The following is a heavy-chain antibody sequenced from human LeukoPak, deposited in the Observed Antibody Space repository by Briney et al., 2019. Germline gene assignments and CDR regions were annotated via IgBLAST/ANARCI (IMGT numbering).Heavy chain of an antibody. J-gene: IGHJ4*02. Sequence: PGGSLRLSCAASGFTFSSYWMHWVRQAPGKGLVWVSRINSDGSSTSYADSVKGRFTISRDNAKNTLYLQMYSLRAEDTAVYYCARAGYSSGWYYFDYWGQGTLVTVSS. CDR3: ARAGYSSGWYYFDY. D-gene: IGHD6-19*01. CDR2: INSDGSST. V-gene: IGHV3-74*01. CDR1: GFTFSSYW.